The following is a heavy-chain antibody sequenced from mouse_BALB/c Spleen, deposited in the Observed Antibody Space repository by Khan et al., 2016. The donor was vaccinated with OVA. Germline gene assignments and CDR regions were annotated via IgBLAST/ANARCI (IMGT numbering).Heavy chain of an antibody. CDR3: ARRNYFGYTFAY. D-gene: IGHD1-2*01. CDR2: ISPGSGDT. J-gene: IGHJ3*01. V-gene: IGHV1-77*01. Sequence: QVQLQQSGAELARPGASVKLSCKASGYTFTDYYINWVKQRTGQGLEWIGEISPGSGDTYYNERFKGKATLTADKSSSTAYMQLSSLTSEASAVYFWARRNYFGYTFAYWGQGTLVT. CDR1: GYTFTDYY.